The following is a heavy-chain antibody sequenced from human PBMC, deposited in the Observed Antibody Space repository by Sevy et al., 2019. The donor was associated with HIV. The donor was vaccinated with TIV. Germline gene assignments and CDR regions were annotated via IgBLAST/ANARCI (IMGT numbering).Heavy chain of an antibody. V-gene: IGHV3-21*01. CDR2: ISSSSSYI. D-gene: IGHD2-8*02. CDR1: GFTFSSYS. J-gene: IGHJ6*02. CDR3: ARDLDVLTSYYYGMDV. Sequence: GGYLRLSCAASGFTFSSYSMNWVRQAPGKGLEWVSSISSSSSYIYYADSVKGRFTISRDNAKNSLYLQMNSLRAEDTAVYYCARDLDVLTSYYYGMDVWGQGTTVTVSS.